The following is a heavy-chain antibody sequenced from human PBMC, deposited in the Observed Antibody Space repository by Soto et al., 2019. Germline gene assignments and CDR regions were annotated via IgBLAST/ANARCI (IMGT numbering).Heavy chain of an antibody. V-gene: IGHV3-23*01. J-gene: IGHJ4*02. CDR3: AKNWDTTFSSSSH. Sequence: GGSLRLSCAASGFTFSTYAMSWVRQAPGKGLEWVSAISGSGGSTYYADSVKGRFTISRDKSKNTLFLQMNSLRAEDTAVYYCAKNWDTTFSSSSHWGQGTLVTVSS. CDR1: GFTFSTYA. CDR2: ISGSGGST. D-gene: IGHD6-6*01.